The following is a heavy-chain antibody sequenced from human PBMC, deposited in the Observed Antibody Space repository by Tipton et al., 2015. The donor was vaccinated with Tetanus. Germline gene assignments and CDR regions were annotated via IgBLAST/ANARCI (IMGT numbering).Heavy chain of an antibody. V-gene: IGHV5-51*01. CDR1: GYIFTNYW. CDR3: ARAHCSDGVCNFDF. CDR2: IYPGDSDT. J-gene: IGHJ4*02. D-gene: IGHD2-15*01. Sequence: QLMQSGGEVKKPGESLKISCKGSGYIFTNYWIGWVRQKPGKGLEWMGIIYPGDSDTRYSPPFQGQVTISVDKSINTAYLQWSSLKASDTSMFYCARAHCSDGVCNFDFWGQGALVTVAS.